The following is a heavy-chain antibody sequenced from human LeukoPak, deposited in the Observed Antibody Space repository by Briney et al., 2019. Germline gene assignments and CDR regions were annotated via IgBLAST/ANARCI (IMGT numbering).Heavy chain of an antibody. CDR3: ARDPIPDYSSGWFDP. V-gene: IGHV1-18*01. J-gene: IGHJ5*02. Sequence: GASVKVSCKASGYTFTAYPINWVRQAPGQGLEWMGWISAYNDNTNYAQKVQGRVTMTTDTSTSTAYMELRSLRSDDTAVYYCARDPIPDYSSGWFDPWGQGTLVTVSS. D-gene: IGHD6-19*01. CDR1: GYTFTAYP. CDR2: ISAYNDNT.